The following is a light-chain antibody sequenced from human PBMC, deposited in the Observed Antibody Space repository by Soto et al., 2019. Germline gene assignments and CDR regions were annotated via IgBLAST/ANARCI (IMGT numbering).Light chain of an antibody. CDR2: YAS. CDR3: QQYVKWPHT. Sequence: EMVMTQSPDTLSVSPGESATLSCRARQTLSRILAWYQQQPGQAPRLLIFYASTRATGIPAMFSGCGSGTDFTLSISCLQSEDFAVYYWQQYVKWPHTFGLFTKLEI. CDR1: QTLSRI. J-gene: IGKJ2*01. V-gene: IGKV3-15*01.